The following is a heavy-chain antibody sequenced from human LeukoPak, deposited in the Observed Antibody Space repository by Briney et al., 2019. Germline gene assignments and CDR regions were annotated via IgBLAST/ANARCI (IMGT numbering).Heavy chain of an antibody. D-gene: IGHD3-16*01. J-gene: IGHJ4*02. CDR3: ARDSFGIPTTGSFDY. CDR2: ISGSGGST. V-gene: IGHV3-23*01. Sequence: GGSLRLSCAASGFTFSSYAMNWVRQAPGKGLEWVSVISGSGGSTYYADSVKGRFTISRDNYKHPLYLQMPSLRAEDTAVYYCARDSFGIPTTGSFDYWGQGTLVTVSS. CDR1: GFTFSSYA.